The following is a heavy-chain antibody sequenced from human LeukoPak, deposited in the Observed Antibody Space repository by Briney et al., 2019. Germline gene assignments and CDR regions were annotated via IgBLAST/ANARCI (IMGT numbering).Heavy chain of an antibody. CDR1: GGSFSGYY. CDR3: ARGGYVLRFLEWLSDGWFDP. D-gene: IGHD3-3*01. V-gene: IGHV4-34*01. Sequence: SETLSLTCAVYGGSFSGYYWSWIRQPPGKGLEWIGEINHSGSTNYNPSPKSRVTISEDTSKNQFSLKLSSVTAADTAVYYCARGGYVLRFLEWLSDGWFDPWGQGTLVTVSS. J-gene: IGHJ5*02. CDR2: INHSGST.